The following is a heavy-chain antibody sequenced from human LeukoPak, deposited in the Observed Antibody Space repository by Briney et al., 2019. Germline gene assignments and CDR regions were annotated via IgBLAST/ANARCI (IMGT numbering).Heavy chain of an antibody. D-gene: IGHD3-3*01. CDR1: GGSISSGSYY. J-gene: IGHJ6*02. CDR2: IYTSGST. CDR3: ARGGRFLEWYYYYGMDV. Sequence: SQTLSLTCTVSGGSISSGSYYWSWIRRPAGKGLEWIGRIYTSGSTNYNPSLKSRVTISVDTSKNQFSLKLSSVTAADTAVYYCARGGRFLEWYYYYGMDVWGQGTTVTVSS. V-gene: IGHV4-61*02.